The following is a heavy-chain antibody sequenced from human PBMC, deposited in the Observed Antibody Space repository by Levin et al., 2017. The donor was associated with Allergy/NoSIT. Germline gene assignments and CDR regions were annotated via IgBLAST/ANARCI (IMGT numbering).Heavy chain of an antibody. CDR1: GFTFSSYA. D-gene: IGHD6-19*01. V-gene: IGHV3-23*01. CDR3: AKINQQWLVRAWFDP. J-gene: IGHJ5*02. CDR2: ISGSGGST. Sequence: ETLSLTCAASGFTFSSYAMSWVRQAPGKGLEWVSAISGSGGSTYYADSVKGRFTISRDNSKNTLYLQMNSLRAEDTAVYYCAKINQQWLVRAWFDPWGQGTLVTVSS.